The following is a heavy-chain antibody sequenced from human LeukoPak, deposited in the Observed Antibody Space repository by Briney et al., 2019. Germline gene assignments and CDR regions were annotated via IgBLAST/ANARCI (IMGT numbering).Heavy chain of an antibody. CDR2: ISYDGSNK. Sequence: GGSLRLSCAASGFTFSSYATHWVRQAPGKGLEWVAVISYDGSNKYYADSVKGRFTISRDNSKNTLYLQMNSLRAEDTAVYYCARTGFGELLYFDYWGQGTLVTVSS. CDR3: ARTGFGELLYFDY. CDR1: GFTFSSYA. J-gene: IGHJ4*02. V-gene: IGHV3-30*04. D-gene: IGHD3-10*01.